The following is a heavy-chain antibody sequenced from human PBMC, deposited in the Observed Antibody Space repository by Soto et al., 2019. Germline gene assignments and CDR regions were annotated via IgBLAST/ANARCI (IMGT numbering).Heavy chain of an antibody. CDR2: ISYDGSNK. D-gene: IGHD2-15*01. V-gene: IGHV3-30*18. CDR1: GFTFSSYG. J-gene: IGHJ4*02. Sequence: QVQLVESGGGVVQPGRSLRLSCAASGFTFSSYGMHWVRQAPGKGLEWVAVISYDGSNKYYADSVKGRFTISRDNSKNTLYLQMNSLRAEDTAVYYCAKDMSLYCSGGSCFTSEDYWGQGTLVTVSS. CDR3: AKDMSLYCSGGSCFTSEDY.